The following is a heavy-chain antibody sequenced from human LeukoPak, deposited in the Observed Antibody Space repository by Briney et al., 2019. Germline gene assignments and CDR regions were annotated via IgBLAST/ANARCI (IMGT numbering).Heavy chain of an antibody. V-gene: IGHV4-59*01. D-gene: IGHD2-15*01. Sequence: SETLSLTCTVSGGSISSYCWSWIRQPPGKGLEWIGYIYYSGSTNYNPSPKSRVTISVDTSKNQFSLKLSSVTAADTAVYYCARLRYCSGGSCPGRFDPWGQGTLVTVSS. J-gene: IGHJ5*02. CDR3: ARLRYCSGGSCPGRFDP. CDR2: IYYSGST. CDR1: GGSISSYC.